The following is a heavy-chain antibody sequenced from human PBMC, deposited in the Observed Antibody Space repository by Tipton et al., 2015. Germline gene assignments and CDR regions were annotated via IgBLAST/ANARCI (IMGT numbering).Heavy chain of an antibody. J-gene: IGHJ3*01. CDR1: EVILTGDW. Sequence: SLRLSCEVSEVILTGDWLSWVRQSPGKGLEWVGSISPDGREKWHSDSMEGLFTISRDNAKNSVYLQMNRLRAQDTATYYCVRDINGGYYDLWGQGTTVTVSP. CDR2: ISPDGREK. V-gene: IGHV3-7*01. D-gene: IGHD3-10*01. CDR3: VRDINGGYYDL.